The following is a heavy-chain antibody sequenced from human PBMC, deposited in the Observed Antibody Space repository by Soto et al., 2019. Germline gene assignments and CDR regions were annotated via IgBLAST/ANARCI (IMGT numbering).Heavy chain of an antibody. CDR3: ARDGDIVATILFY. D-gene: IGHD5-12*01. V-gene: IGHV1-2*02. J-gene: IGHJ4*02. CDR1: GYTFTGYY. Sequence: ASVKGSCKASGYTFTGYYMHWVRQAPGQGLEWMGWINPNSGGTNYAQKFQGRVTMIRDTSISTAYMELSRLRSDDTAVYYCARDGDIVATILFYWGQGTLVTAPQ. CDR2: INPNSGGT.